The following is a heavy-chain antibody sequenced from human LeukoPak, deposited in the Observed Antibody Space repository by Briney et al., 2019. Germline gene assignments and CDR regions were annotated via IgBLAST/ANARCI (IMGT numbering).Heavy chain of an antibody. D-gene: IGHD2-15*01. Sequence: ASVKVSCKASGYTFTGYYMHWVRQAPGQGLEWMGWISGYNGNTNYAQKLQGRVTMSTDTSTSTAYMELRSLRSDDTAVYYCAREGLLGYWGQGTLVTVSS. J-gene: IGHJ4*02. CDR2: ISGYNGNT. CDR3: AREGLLGY. V-gene: IGHV1-18*04. CDR1: GYTFTGYY.